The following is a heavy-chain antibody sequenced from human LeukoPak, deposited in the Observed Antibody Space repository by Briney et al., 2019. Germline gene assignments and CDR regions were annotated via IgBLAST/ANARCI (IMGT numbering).Heavy chain of an antibody. D-gene: IGHD2-2*02. J-gene: IGHJ3*02. Sequence: GGSLRLSCAASGFTVPDNYMNWVRQSSGKGLEWVSVIYGGGDTNYADSVKGRFIISRDNSRDTLYLQMNSLRAEDTAVYYCARDRDCSRTTCYNAFDIWGQGTVVAVSS. CDR1: GFTVPDNY. CDR2: IYGGGDT. CDR3: ARDRDCSRTTCYNAFDI. V-gene: IGHV3-53*05.